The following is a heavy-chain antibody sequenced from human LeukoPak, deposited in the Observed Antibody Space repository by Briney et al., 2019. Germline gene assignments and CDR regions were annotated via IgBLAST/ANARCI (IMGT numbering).Heavy chain of an antibody. CDR2: IYYSGST. D-gene: IGHD3-22*01. CDR3: ARGEYYYDGGY. CDR1: GGSISSSSYY. J-gene: IGHJ4*02. V-gene: IGHV4-39*01. Sequence: SETLSLTCTVSGGSISSSSYYWGWIRQPPGKGLEWIGSIYYSGSTYYNPSLKSRVTISVDTSKNQFSLKLSSVTAADTAVYYCARGEYYYDGGYWGQGTLVTVSS.